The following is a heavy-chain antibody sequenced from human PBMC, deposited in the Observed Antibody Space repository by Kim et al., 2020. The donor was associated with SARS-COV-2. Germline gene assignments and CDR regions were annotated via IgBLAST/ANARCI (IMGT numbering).Heavy chain of an antibody. CDR1: GFTFSSYA. V-gene: IGHV3-23*01. CDR3: AKVSTVFGCSGGSCSLSAGVSY. D-gene: IGHD2-15*01. CDR2: ISGSGGST. J-gene: IGHJ4*02. Sequence: GGSLRLSCAASGFTFSSYAMSWVRQAPGKGLEWVSAISGSGGSTYYADSVKGRFTISRDNSKNTLYLQMNSLRAEDTAVYYCAKVSTVFGCSGGSCSLSAGVSYWGQGTLVTVSS.